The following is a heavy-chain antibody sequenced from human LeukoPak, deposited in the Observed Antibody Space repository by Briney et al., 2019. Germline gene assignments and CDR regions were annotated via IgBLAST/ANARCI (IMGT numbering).Heavy chain of an antibody. CDR2: IKSKTDGGTT. D-gene: IGHD1-26*01. J-gene: IGHJ3*02. CDR1: GFTFSSYS. Sequence: GGSLRLSCAASGFTFSSYSMNWVRQAPGKGLEWVGRIKSKTDGGTTDYAAPVKGRFTISRDDSKNTLYLQMNSLKIEDTAVYYCITDPGEWEPIWGQGTMVTVSS. V-gene: IGHV3-15*07. CDR3: ITDPGEWEPI.